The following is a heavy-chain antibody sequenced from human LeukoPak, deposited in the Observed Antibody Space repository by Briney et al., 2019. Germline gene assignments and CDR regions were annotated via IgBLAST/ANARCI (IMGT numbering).Heavy chain of an antibody. CDR3: ARAPDYSSFDY. V-gene: IGHV3-33*01. Sequence: GGSLRLSCAASGFTFSSYGMHWVRQAPGKGLEWVAVIWYDGSNKYYADSVKGRFTISRDNSKNTLYLQMNSLRAEDTAVYYCARAPDYSSFDYWGQGTLVTVSS. D-gene: IGHD2-15*01. CDR1: GFTFSSYG. J-gene: IGHJ4*02. CDR2: IWYDGSNK.